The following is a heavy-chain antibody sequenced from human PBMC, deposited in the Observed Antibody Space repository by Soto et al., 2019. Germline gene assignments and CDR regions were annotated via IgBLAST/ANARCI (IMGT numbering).Heavy chain of an antibody. J-gene: IGHJ6*03. CDR1: GGSISSYY. CDR3: ARGGAGKTMVRGVIKRTYYYYYYMDV. V-gene: IGHV4-59*08. D-gene: IGHD3-10*01. Sequence: SETLSLTCTVSGGSISSYYWSWIRQPPGKGLEWIGYIYYSGSTNYNPSLKSRVTISVDTSKNQFSLKLSSVTAADTAVYYCARGGAGKTMVRGVIKRTYYYYYYMDVWGKGTTVTVSS. CDR2: IYYSGST.